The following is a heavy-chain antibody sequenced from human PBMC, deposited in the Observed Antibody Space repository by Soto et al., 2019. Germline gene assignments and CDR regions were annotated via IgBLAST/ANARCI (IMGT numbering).Heavy chain of an antibody. Sequence: GASVKVSCKASGYTFTSYDINWVRQATGQGLEWMGWMNPNSGNTGYAQKFQGRVTMTRNTSMSTAYMELSSLRSEDTAVYYCARKEYYDYIWGSYRPIAAAFDIWGQGTMVTVSS. CDR3: ARKEYYDYIWGSYRPIAAAFDI. J-gene: IGHJ3*02. CDR1: GYTFTSYD. D-gene: IGHD3-16*02. CDR2: MNPNSGNT. V-gene: IGHV1-8*01.